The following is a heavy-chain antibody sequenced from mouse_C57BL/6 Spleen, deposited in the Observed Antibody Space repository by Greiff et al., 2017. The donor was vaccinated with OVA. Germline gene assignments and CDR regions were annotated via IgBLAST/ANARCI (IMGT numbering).Heavy chain of an antibody. CDR1: GYTFTSYW. J-gene: IGHJ4*01. CDR3: ARWPTRPYDYDVRGHGSGDY. Sequence: QVQLKQPGAELVRPGTSVKLSCKASGYTFTSYWMHWVKQRPGQGLEWIGVIDPSDSYTNYNQKFKGKATLTVDTSSSTAYMQLSSLTSEDSAVYYCARWPTRPYDYDVRGHGSGDYWGQGTSVTVSS. D-gene: IGHD2-4*01. CDR2: IDPSDSYT. V-gene: IGHV1-59*01.